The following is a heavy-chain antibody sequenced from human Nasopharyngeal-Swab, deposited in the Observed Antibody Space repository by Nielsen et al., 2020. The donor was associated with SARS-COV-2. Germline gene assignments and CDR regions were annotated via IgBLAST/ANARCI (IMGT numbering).Heavy chain of an antibody. Sequence: GESLKISCAASGFTFSNFAIHWVRQAPGKGLEWVAVISYDGSSKYDADSVRGRFTVSSDNSINTLYLQMSSLKIEETAVYYCARAYTNNGWGHFDHWGQGTLVTVSS. CDR1: GFTFSNFA. D-gene: IGHD6-19*01. CDR3: ARAYTNNGWGHFDH. J-gene: IGHJ4*02. V-gene: IGHV3-30-3*01. CDR2: ISYDGSSK.